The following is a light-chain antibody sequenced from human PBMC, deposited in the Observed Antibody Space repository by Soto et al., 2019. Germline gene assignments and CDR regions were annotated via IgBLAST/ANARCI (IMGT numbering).Light chain of an antibody. Sequence: DIQMTQSPSSLSASVGDRVTITCLASQSISSYLNWYQQKPGKAPDLLIFGASSLKSGVPSTFSGSASGTDFTLTISSLQPEHFATYYCQQTYSPPYTFGQGTKLEI. CDR1: QSISSY. J-gene: IGKJ2*01. V-gene: IGKV1-39*01. CDR2: GAS. CDR3: QQTYSPPYT.